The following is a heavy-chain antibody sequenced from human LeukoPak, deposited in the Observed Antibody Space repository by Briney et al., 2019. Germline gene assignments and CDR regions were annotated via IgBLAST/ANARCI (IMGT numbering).Heavy chain of an antibody. CDR2: INPNSGDT. D-gene: IGHD3-10*01. CDR1: GYTFTGYY. Sequence: ASVKVSCKASGYTFTGYYMHWVRQAPGQGLEWMGWINPNSGDTNYAQKFQGRVTMTRDTSISTAYMELRSLRSDDTAVYYCARDISHAQYYYGSGSYSPSFDYWGQGTLVTVSS. V-gene: IGHV1-2*02. CDR3: ARDISHAQYYYGSGSYSPSFDY. J-gene: IGHJ4*02.